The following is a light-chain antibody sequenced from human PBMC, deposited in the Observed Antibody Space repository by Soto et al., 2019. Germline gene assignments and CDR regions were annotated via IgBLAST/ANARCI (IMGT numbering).Light chain of an antibody. CDR3: MQATHRPFT. CDR2: EVS. CDR1: QSLVYSDGKTY. V-gene: IGKV2-30*01. Sequence: DVVMTQSPLSLPVTLGQPASISCRSSQSLVYSDGKTYLNWFQQRPGQSPRRLIYEVSTRDSGVPDRLSGSGSGTDFTLTISRVEAEDVGVYYCMQATHRPFTFGPGTKVDIK. J-gene: IGKJ3*01.